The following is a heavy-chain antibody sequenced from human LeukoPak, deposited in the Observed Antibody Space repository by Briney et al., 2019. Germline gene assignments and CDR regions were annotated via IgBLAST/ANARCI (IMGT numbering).Heavy chain of an antibody. CDR1: GDSISSYF. Sequence: SETLSLTCIVSGDSISSYFWSWIRQPPGKGLEWIGEINHSGSTNYNPSLKSRVTMSVDTSKNQFSLKLSSVTAADTAVHYCARGEWFQPGFFDYWGQGTLVTVSS. CDR2: INHSGST. CDR3: ARGEWFQPGFFDY. J-gene: IGHJ4*02. D-gene: IGHD3-3*01. V-gene: IGHV4-34*01.